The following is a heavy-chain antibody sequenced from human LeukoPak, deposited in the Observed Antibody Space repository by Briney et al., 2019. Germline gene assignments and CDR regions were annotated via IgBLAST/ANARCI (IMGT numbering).Heavy chain of an antibody. V-gene: IGHV4-39*01. D-gene: IGHD4-17*01. CDR2: IYYSGST. CDR3: ARDYGVKFDY. Sequence: SETLSLTCTVSGGSISSSSYYWGWIRQPPGKGLEWIGSIYYSGSTYYNPSLKSRVTISVDTSKNQFSLKLSSVTAADTAVYYCARDYGVKFDYWGQGTLFTVSS. J-gene: IGHJ4*02. CDR1: GGSISSSSYY.